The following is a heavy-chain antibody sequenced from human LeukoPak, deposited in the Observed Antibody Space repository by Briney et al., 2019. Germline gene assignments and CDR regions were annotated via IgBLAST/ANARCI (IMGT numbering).Heavy chain of an antibody. CDR1: GDSISDYY. D-gene: IGHD2-15*01. V-gene: IGHV4-4*07. CDR3: ARVTVVAANYFDT. CDR2: IFTSGST. Sequence: SETLSLTCTVSGDSISDYYWSWIRQPAGKGLEWIGRIFTSGSTDYNPSLKSRVTMSVDKSKNQFSLKLSSVAAADTAVYYCARVTVVAANYFDTWGQGILVTVSS. J-gene: IGHJ4*02.